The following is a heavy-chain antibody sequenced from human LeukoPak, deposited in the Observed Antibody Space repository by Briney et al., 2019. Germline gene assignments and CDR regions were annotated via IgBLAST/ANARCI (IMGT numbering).Heavy chain of an antibody. CDR1: GFTFSSYG. CDR2: IKQDGREK. D-gene: IGHD3-22*01. CDR3: ARRKRYYDSSGSPYFDY. Sequence: GGSLRLSCAASGFTFSSYGMSWVRQAPGKGLEWVANIKQDGREKYYVDSVKGRFTISRDNAKNSLYLQMNSLRAEDTAVYYCARRKRYYDSSGSPYFDYWGQGTLVTVSS. V-gene: IGHV3-7*01. J-gene: IGHJ4*02.